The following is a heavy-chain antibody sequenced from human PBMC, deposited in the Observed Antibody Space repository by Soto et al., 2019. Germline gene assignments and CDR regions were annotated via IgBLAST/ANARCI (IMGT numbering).Heavy chain of an antibody. V-gene: IGHV3-13*01. D-gene: IGHD3-22*01. Sequence: GGSLRLSCAASGFTFSSYDMHWVRQATGKGLEWVSAIGTAGDTYYPGSVKGRFTISRENAKNSLYLQMNSLRAEDTAVYYCAREEADYYDSSGYYYYYGMDVWGQGTTVTVSS. CDR2: IGTAGDT. CDR3: AREEADYYDSSGYYYYYGMDV. CDR1: GFTFSSYD. J-gene: IGHJ6*02.